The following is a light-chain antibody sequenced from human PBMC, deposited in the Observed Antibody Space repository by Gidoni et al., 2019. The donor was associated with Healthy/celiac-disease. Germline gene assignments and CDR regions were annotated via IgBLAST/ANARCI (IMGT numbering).Light chain of an antibody. Sequence: SSLLPQPPSVSVAPGQTARITCGGNNIGSKSVHWYQQKPGQAPVLVVYDDSDRPAGSPERFSGSNSGNTATLTISRVEAGDEADYYCQVWDSSSDHVVLGGGTKLTVL. CDR1: NIGSKS. CDR3: QVWDSSSDHVV. V-gene: IGLV3-21*02. CDR2: DDS. J-gene: IGLJ2*01.